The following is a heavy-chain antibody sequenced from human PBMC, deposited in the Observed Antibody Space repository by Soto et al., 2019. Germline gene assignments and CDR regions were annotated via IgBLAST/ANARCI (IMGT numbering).Heavy chain of an antibody. CDR3: AKDMGGSGWFDY. D-gene: IGHD6-19*01. V-gene: IGHV3-43*01. Sequence: GGSLRLSCAASGFTFDDYTMHWVRQAPGKGLEWVSLISWDGGSTYYADSVKGRFTISRDNSKNSLYLQMNSLRTEDAALDYCAKDMGGSGWFDYWGQGTLVTVSS. CDR1: GFTFDDYT. J-gene: IGHJ4*02. CDR2: ISWDGGST.